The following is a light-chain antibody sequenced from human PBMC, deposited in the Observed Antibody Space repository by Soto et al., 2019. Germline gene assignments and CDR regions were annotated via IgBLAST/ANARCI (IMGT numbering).Light chain of an antibody. Sequence: QSVLTQPASVSGSPGQSITISCTVTSSDVGTYNYVSWYQHHPGKAPKLIIYEVSNRPSGVSNRFSGSKSGSTASRTISGLQAEDEADYHCTSYTRDTALVFGTGTKVTVL. CDR1: SSDVGTYNY. J-gene: IGLJ1*01. CDR3: TSYTRDTALV. V-gene: IGLV2-14*01. CDR2: EVS.